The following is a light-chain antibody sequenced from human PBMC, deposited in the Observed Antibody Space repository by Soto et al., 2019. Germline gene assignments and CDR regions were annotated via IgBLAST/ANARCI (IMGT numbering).Light chain of an antibody. Sequence: DIQMTQSPSSLSASVGDRVTNTCQASQDISNFLNWYQHKSGKSPKLLTNDASNLETGVPPRFSGSGSSTYFTFTINSLQPEDVATYYCQQCDSLPLSFGPGTKVDIK. CDR2: DAS. J-gene: IGKJ3*01. CDR3: QQCDSLPLS. V-gene: IGKV1-33*01. CDR1: QDISNF.